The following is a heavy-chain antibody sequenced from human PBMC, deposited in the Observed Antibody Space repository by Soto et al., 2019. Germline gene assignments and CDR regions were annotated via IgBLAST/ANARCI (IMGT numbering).Heavy chain of an antibody. J-gene: IGHJ4*02. D-gene: IGHD6-19*01. V-gene: IGHV3-23*01. CDR1: GFNRRSCA. Sequence: RDSSRAAGFNRRSCAMSCVSKTKGKGLEWVSAISGSGASTYYADSVKGRFTISRDNSKNTLYLQMNSLRAEDTAVYYCAKDEGTSAVAGTFDYWGQGTLVTVS. CDR3: AKDEGTSAVAGTFDY. CDR2: ISGSGAST.